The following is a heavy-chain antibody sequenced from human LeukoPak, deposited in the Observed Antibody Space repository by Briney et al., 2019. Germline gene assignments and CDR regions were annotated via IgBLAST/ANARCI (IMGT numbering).Heavy chain of an antibody. J-gene: IGHJ4*02. CDR3: AGQERGGFGELSSYY. Sequence: PSETLSLTCTVSGGSISSYYWSWIRQPPGKGLEWIGDIYYSGSTNYNPSLKSRVTISVDTSKNQFSLKVSSGTAGDTAVYYCAGQERGGFGELSSYYWGQGTLVTVSS. CDR2: IYYSGST. CDR1: GGSISSYY. D-gene: IGHD3-10*01. V-gene: IGHV4-59*08.